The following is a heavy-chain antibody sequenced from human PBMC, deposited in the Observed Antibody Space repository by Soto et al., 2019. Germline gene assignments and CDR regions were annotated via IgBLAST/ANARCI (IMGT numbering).Heavy chain of an antibody. CDR3: ARGYCSSTSCYAGGFYYYMDV. CDR1: GFTVSSNY. CDR2: IYSGGST. V-gene: IGHV3-66*01. D-gene: IGHD2-2*01. Sequence: EVQRVESGGGLVQPGGSLRLSCAASGFTVSSNYMSWVRQAPGKGLEWVSVIYSGGSTYYADSVKGRFTICRDNCTNTLYLKMNSLRAEDTAVYYCARGYCSSTSCYAGGFYYYMDVWGKGTTVTVSS. J-gene: IGHJ6*03.